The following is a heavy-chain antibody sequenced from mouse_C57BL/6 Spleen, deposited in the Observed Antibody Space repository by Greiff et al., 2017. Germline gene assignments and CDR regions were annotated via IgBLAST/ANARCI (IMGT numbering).Heavy chain of an antibody. Sequence: QVQLQQSGAELMKPGASVKLSCKATGYTFTGYWIEWVKQRPGHGLEWIGEILPGSGNTNYNGKFKGKATFTADTSSNPAYMQLSSLTTEDSAIYYCARFHSLWYFDVWGTGTTVTVSS. CDR2: ILPGSGNT. J-gene: IGHJ1*03. CDR3: ARFHSLWYFDV. V-gene: IGHV1-9*01. CDR1: GYTFTGYW.